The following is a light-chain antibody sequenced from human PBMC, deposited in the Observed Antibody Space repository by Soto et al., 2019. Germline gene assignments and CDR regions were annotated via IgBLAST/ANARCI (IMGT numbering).Light chain of an antibody. CDR1: QGIRND. CDR2: ATS. V-gene: IGKV1-17*01. J-gene: IGKJ4*01. Sequence: DIQMPQSPSFLFASVGDRVTITCRASQGIRNDLGWYQQKPGKAPKRLIYATSSLQSGVPSRFRGSVSATEFTLSISRLQPEDFASDYCLHHNSYTLSFGGGPKVEIK. CDR3: LHHNSYTLS.